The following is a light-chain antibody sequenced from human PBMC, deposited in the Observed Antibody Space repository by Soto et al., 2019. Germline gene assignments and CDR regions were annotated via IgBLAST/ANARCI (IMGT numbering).Light chain of an antibody. CDR3: QRSYSTPPS. V-gene: IGKV1-39*01. Sequence: DIQMTQSPSSLSASIGDRVTITCRASQSIGTSLNWYQQKPGKAPKLRIYVIFNLQGGVTSRFSGNGSGTDFALTISSVQPEDFAVYYGQRSYSTPPSFDEGTEVEMK. J-gene: IGKJ2*03. CDR2: VIF. CDR1: QSIGTS.